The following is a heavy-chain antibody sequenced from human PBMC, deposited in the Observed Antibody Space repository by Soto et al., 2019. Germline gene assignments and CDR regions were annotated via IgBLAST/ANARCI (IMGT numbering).Heavy chain of an antibody. V-gene: IGHV1-3*01. CDR1: GYTFTSYA. J-gene: IGHJ5*02. D-gene: IGHD3-10*01. Sequence: QVQLVQSGAEVKKPGASVKVSCKASGYTFTSYAMHWVRQAPGQRLEWMGWINAGNGNTKYSQKFQGRVTITRDTSASTAYMELRSLRSEDTAVYYCARARMVRGNWFDPWGQGTLVTVSS. CDR2: INAGNGNT. CDR3: ARARMVRGNWFDP.